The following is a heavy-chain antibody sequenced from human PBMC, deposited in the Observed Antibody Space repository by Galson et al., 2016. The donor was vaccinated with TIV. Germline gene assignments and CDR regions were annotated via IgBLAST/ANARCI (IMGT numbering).Heavy chain of an antibody. V-gene: IGHV4-34*01. CDR1: GGSFSGYC. D-gene: IGHD5-24*01. CDR2: INHSGST. CDR3: ARGGRDGYNYVPEKAIDS. Sequence: ETLSLTCGVYGGSFSGYCWSWIRQPPGKGLEWIGEINHSGSTNYHPSLKSRVTISLDTSKNQFSLKLSSVTAADTAVYYCARGGRDGYNYVPEKAIDSWGQGTLVTVSS. J-gene: IGHJ4*02.